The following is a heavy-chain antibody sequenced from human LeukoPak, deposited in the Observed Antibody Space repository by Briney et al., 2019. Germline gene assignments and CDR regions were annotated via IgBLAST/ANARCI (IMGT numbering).Heavy chain of an antibody. D-gene: IGHD2-2*01. Sequence: SQTLSLTCAIYGDSFSNNTAAWNWLRQSPSRGLEWLGRTYYRSTWYNDYAVSVRGRITVNPDTSKNQFSLHLNSVTPEDTAVYYCARRLTQYDCFDPWGQGILVTVSS. J-gene: IGHJ5*02. CDR2: TYYRSTWYN. CDR3: ARRLTQYDCFDP. CDR1: GDSFSNNTAA. V-gene: IGHV6-1*01.